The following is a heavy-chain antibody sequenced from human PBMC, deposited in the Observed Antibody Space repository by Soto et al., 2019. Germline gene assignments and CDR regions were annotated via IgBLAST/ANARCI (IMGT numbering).Heavy chain of an antibody. CDR1: GFTFSSYA. CDR3: AKVRYYGSGSYYSPFDY. CDR2: ISGSGGST. Sequence: GGSLRLSCAASGFTFSSYAMSWVRQAPGKGLEWVSAISGSGGSTYYADSVKGRFTISRDNSKNTLYLQMNSLRAEDTAVYYCAKVRYYGSGSYYSPFDYWGQGTLVTVSS. J-gene: IGHJ4*02. V-gene: IGHV3-23*01. D-gene: IGHD3-10*01.